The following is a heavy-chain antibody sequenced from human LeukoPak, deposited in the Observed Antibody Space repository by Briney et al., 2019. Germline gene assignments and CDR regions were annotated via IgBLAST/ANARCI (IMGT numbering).Heavy chain of an antibody. V-gene: IGHV3-30*02. J-gene: IGHJ4*02. CDR3: AKDGYSSSPVDY. Sequence: VGSLRLSCAASGFTFSSYGMHWVRQAPGKGLEWVAFIRYDGSNKYYADSVKGRFTISRDNSKNTLYLQMNSLRAEDTAVYYCAKDGYSSSPVDYWGQGTLVTVSS. D-gene: IGHD6-6*01. CDR1: GFTFSSYG. CDR2: IRYDGSNK.